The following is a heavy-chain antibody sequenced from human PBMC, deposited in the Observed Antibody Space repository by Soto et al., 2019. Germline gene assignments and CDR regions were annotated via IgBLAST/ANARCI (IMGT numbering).Heavy chain of an antibody. CDR3: ARDSYASSGSSGYSFDY. CDR1: GGSISSGDYY. Sequence: QVQLQESGPGLVKPSQTLSLTCTVSGGSISSGDYYWNWIRQPPGKGLEWIGYIYYSGSTYYNPSLKSRVTISVDTSKNQFSLKLSSVTAADTAVDYCARDSYASSGSSGYSFDYWGQGTLVTVSS. J-gene: IGHJ4*02. CDR2: IYYSGST. D-gene: IGHD3-22*01. V-gene: IGHV4-30-4*01.